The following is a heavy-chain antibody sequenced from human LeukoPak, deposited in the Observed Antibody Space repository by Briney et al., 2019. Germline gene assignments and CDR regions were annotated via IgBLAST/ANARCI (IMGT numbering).Heavy chain of an antibody. CDR1: GFMFTDHA. D-gene: IGHD3-10*01. Sequence: GGSLRLSCAASGFMFTDHALSWVRQAPGKGLEWVSSISGSGTTTYYAESVRGRFTISRDNSKNTVYLQMDSLRADDTALYYCARVLTLWFGALDYWGQGRMVSV. CDR2: ISGSGTTT. J-gene: IGHJ4*02. CDR3: ARVLTLWFGALDY. V-gene: IGHV3-23*01.